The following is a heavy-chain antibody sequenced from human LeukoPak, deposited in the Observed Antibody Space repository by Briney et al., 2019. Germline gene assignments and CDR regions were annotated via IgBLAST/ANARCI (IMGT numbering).Heavy chain of an antibody. CDR2: IQSDGSNK. D-gene: IGHD6-13*01. Sequence: GGSLGLSCAASGFTFSSYGMHWVRQAPGKGLEWVAFIQSDGSNKYYADSVKGRFTISRDNSKNTLYLQMNSLRAEDTATFYCAKAFGSSWSLFHYWGQGTLVTVSS. J-gene: IGHJ4*02. CDR3: AKAFGSSWSLFHY. CDR1: GFTFSSYG. V-gene: IGHV3-30*02.